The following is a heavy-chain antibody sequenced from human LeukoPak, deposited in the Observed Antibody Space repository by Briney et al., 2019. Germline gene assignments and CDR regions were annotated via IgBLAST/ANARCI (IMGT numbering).Heavy chain of an antibody. CDR3: ARHYCSSTSCYGDDY. V-gene: IGHV5-51*01. J-gene: IGHJ4*02. Sequence: GESLKISCKGSGYSFTNYWIGWVRQMPGKGLEWMGIIYPGDSDTRYSPSFQGQVTISADNSISTAYLQWSSLKASDTAMYYCARHYCSSTSCYGDDYWGQGTLVTVSS. CDR1: GYSFTNYW. D-gene: IGHD2-2*01. CDR2: IYPGDSDT.